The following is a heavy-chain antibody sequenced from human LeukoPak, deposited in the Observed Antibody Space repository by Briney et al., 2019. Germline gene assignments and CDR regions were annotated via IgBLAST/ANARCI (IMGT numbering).Heavy chain of an antibody. CDR2: IRAKAYGGTT. CDR1: GFTFGDFP. D-gene: IGHD2-15*01. CDR3: TRGSGRFEF. V-gene: IGHV3-49*04. J-gene: IGHJ4*02. Sequence: GGSLRLSCAASGFTFGDFPMTWVRQAPGKGLEWVGYIRAKAYGGTTEYAASVKGRFDASRDDSKRIAYLQMNRLRTDDTAVYYCTRGSGRFEFWGQGALVTVSS.